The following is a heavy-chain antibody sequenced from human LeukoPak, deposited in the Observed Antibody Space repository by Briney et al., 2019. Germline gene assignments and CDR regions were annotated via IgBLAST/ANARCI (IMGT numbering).Heavy chain of an antibody. CDR1: GFTFGDYL. J-gene: IGHJ4*02. CDR3: SRGSGWLSVY. V-gene: IGHV3-49*04. Sequence: GGSLRLSCTASGFTFGDYLMSWVRQAPGKGLEWVGFISGGTTEYSASVKGRFTISRDNSTSIAYLQMNSLTTEDTAVYYCSRGSGWLSVYWGQGTLATVSS. D-gene: IGHD6-19*01. CDR2: ISGGTT.